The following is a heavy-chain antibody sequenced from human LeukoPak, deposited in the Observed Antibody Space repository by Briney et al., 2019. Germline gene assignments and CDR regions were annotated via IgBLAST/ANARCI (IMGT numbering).Heavy chain of an antibody. J-gene: IGHJ4*02. CDR1: GYSFTSYW. Sequence: GESLKISCKGSGYSFTSYWIGWVRQMPGKGLEWMGIIYPGDSDTRYSPSFQGQVTISADKSISTAYLQWSSLKASDTAMYYCAITAHPDGSGYYFDYWGQGTLVTVSS. CDR2: IYPGDSDT. V-gene: IGHV5-51*01. D-gene: IGHD6-6*01. CDR3: AITAHPDGSGYYFDY.